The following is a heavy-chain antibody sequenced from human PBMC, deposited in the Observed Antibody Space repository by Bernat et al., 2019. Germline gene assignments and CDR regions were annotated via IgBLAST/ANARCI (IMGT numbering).Heavy chain of an antibody. CDR2: VYPGHSET. CDR1: GYSFTNYW. D-gene: IGHD2-15*01. J-gene: IGHJ5*02. Sequence: EVQLVQSGAAVKKPGESLKISCKASGYSFTNYWLGWLRQMPGKGLEWMGIVYPGHSETRYSPSFQGQVTISANKSIRTAYLQWSSLKASDTAMYYCAGRYCSSGTGTNNWFDPWGQGTLVTVSS. CDR3: AGRYCSSGTGTNNWFDP. V-gene: IGHV5-51*01.